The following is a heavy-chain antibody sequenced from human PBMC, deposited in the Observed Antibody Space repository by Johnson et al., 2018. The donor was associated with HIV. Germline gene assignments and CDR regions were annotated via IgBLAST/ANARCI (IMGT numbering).Heavy chain of an antibody. J-gene: IGHJ3*02. V-gene: IGHV3-23*04. Sequence: VQLVEFGGGLVQPGGSLRLSCAVSGFTFSNHHMTWVRQAPGKGLAWVSSISGSGGTIYYADSVKGRFTISRDNSKNTLSLQMNSLRAEDTAVYYCAREEGVGDDYGGKSAFDIWGQGTMVTVSS. D-gene: IGHD4-23*01. CDR2: ISGSGGTI. CDR3: AREEGVGDDYGGKSAFDI. CDR1: GFTFSNHH.